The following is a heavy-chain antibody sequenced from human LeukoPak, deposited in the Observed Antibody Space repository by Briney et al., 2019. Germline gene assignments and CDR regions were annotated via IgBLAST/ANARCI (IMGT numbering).Heavy chain of an antibody. D-gene: IGHD3-10*01. J-gene: IGHJ3*02. CDR3: ARDQIELLWFVKEGTFDI. V-gene: IGHV4-39*07. CDR1: GGSISSSSYY. CDR2: IYYSGST. Sequence: SETLSLTCTVSGGSISSSSYYWGWIRQPPGKGLEWIGSIYYSGSTYYNPSLKSRVTISVDTSKNQFSLKLSSVTAADTAVYYCARDQIELLWFVKEGTFDIWGQGTMVTVSS.